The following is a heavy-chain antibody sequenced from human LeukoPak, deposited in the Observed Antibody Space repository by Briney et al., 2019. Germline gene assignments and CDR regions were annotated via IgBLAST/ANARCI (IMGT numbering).Heavy chain of an antibody. CDR1: GGSISSDHW. Sequence: SETLSLTCAVSGGSISSDHWWSWVRQPPGKSLEWIGEIFHIGVTNYKPSLKSRVSMSVDKSRHQFSLNLRSMTAADTAVYFCGRGGRSAFEVWGPGTKVIVSS. CDR3: GRGGRSAFEV. J-gene: IGHJ3*01. CDR2: IFHIGVT. V-gene: IGHV4-4*02.